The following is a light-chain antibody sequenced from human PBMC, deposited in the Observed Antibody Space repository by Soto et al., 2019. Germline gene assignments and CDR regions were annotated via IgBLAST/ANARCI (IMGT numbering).Light chain of an antibody. V-gene: IGLV2-11*01. CDR2: DVD. Sequence: QSVLTQPRSVSGSPGQSVTISCTGTSSDIGGYHYVSWYQQHSGKAPQLLIYDVDERPSGVPDRFSGSKSGNTAYLTISGLQADDEAYHYCCSYAATNTFVCGAGTKVTVL. CDR1: SSDIGGYHY. J-gene: IGLJ1*01. CDR3: CSYAATNTFV.